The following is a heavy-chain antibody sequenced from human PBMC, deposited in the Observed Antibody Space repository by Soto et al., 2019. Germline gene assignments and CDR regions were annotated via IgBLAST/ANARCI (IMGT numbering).Heavy chain of an antibody. J-gene: IGHJ4*02. Sequence: GGSLRLSCAASGFTFSSYAMSWVRQAPGKGLEWVANINGDGSVKNYVDSVKGRFTVCRGNSKNSLYLQMNSLRADDTALYYCTRDRAYSRFDFWGQGTLVTVSS. CDR1: GFTFSSYA. V-gene: IGHV3-7*01. CDR3: TRDRAYSRFDF. CDR2: INGDGSVK. D-gene: IGHD4-4*01.